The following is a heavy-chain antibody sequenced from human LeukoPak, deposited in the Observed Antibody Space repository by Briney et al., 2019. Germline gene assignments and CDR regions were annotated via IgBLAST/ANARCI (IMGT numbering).Heavy chain of an antibody. CDR3: ARGIGGRHIVVVTGYYFDY. J-gene: IGHJ4*02. V-gene: IGHV1-18*01. CDR2: ISAYNGNT. Sequence: ASVKVSCKASGYTFTSYGISWVRQAPGQGREWMGWISAYNGNTNYAQKLQGRVTMTTDTSTSTAYMELRSLRSDDTAVYYCARGIGGRHIVVVTGYYFDYWGQGTLVTVSS. CDR1: GYTFTSYG. D-gene: IGHD2-21*02.